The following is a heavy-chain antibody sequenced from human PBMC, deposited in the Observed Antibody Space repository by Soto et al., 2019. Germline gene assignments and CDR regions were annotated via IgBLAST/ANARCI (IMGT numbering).Heavy chain of an antibody. J-gene: IGHJ4*02. D-gene: IGHD3-9*01. Sequence: EVQLVESGGGLVQPGGSLRLSCAASGFTFSSYWMHWVRQAPGKGLVWVSRINSDGSSTSYADSVKGRFTISRDNAKNTLYLQMTSLRAEDTAVHYCARGGPALRYFDWLAVRVDYWGQGTLVTVSS. CDR3: ARGGPALRYFDWLAVRVDY. CDR2: INSDGSST. CDR1: GFTFSSYW. V-gene: IGHV3-74*01.